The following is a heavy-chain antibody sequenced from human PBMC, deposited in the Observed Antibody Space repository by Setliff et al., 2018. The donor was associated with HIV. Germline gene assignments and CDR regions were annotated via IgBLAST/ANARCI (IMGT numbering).Heavy chain of an antibody. CDR2: VYYSGST. CDR1: GDPISTYY. D-gene: IGHD3-22*01. V-gene: IGHV4-59*01. Sequence: SETLSLTCTVSGDPISTYYWSWIRKPPGKGLEWIGYVYYSGSTSYSPSLRGRVTMSVDPSKNQFSLKLNSVTAADTAIYYCARGNYDTSDYYTNFYYYYMDVWGKGTAVTVSS. CDR3: ARGNYDTSDYYTNFYYYYMDV. J-gene: IGHJ6*03.